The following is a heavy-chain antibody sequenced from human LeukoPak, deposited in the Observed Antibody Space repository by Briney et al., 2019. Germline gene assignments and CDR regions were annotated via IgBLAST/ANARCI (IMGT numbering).Heavy chain of an antibody. V-gene: IGHV4-34*01. Sequence: SETLSLTCAVYGGSFSGYYWSWIRQPPGKGLEWIGEINHSGSTNYNPSLKSRVTISVDTSKNQFSLKLSSVTAADTALYYCARHGRLPVVTPFDYWGQGTLVTVSS. J-gene: IGHJ4*02. CDR3: ARHGRLPVVTPFDY. D-gene: IGHD4-23*01. CDR1: GGSFSGYY. CDR2: INHSGST.